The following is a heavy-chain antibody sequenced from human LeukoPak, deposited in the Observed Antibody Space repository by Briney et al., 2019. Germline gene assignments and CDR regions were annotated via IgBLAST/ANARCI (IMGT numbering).Heavy chain of an antibody. D-gene: IGHD6-13*01. V-gene: IGHV3-30*04. CDR2: ISYDGSNK. CDR1: GFTFSSHA. J-gene: IGHJ4*02. CDR3: ARALRSSSWYGFDY. Sequence: GGSLRLSCAASGFTFSSHAMHWVRQAPGKGLEWVAVISYDGSNKYYADSVKGRFTISRDNSKNTLYLQMNSLRAEDTAVYYCARALRSSSWYGFDYWGQGTLVTVSS.